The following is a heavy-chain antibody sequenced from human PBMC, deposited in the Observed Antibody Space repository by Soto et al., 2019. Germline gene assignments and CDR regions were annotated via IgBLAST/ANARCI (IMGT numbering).Heavy chain of an antibody. D-gene: IGHD6-25*01. V-gene: IGHV4-59*01. CDR3: ATSGGSSRYRWFGP. Sequence: NPSETLSLTCTVSGGSISTYYWSWIRQVPGKGLEWIGNIYNSGSTNYNPSLESRVTISIDTSKNQFSLNLRSVTAADTAVYYCATSGGSSRYRWFGPWGQGTLVTVSS. J-gene: IGHJ5*02. CDR1: GGSISTYY. CDR2: IYNSGST.